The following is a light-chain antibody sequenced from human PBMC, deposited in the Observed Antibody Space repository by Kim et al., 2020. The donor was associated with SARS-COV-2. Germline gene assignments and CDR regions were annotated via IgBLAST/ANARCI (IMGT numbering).Light chain of an antibody. J-gene: IGLJ2*01. CDR3: QSRDSVGNVV. CDR2: GRN. V-gene: IGLV3-19*01. CDR1: SLRSYY. Sequence: SSELTQDPAVSVALGQTVRITCQRDSLRSYYATWYQQKPRQAPLLVIFGRNNRPSGIPDRFSGSTSGNTASLTISGAQAEDEADFYCQSRDSVGNVVFGGGTKVTVL.